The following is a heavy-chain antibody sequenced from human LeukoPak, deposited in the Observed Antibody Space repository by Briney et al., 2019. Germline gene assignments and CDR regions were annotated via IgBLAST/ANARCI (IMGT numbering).Heavy chain of an antibody. V-gene: IGHV3-33*06. CDR1: GFTFSSYG. CDR2: IWYDGSNK. Sequence: PGRSLRLSCAASGFTFSSYGMHWVRQAPGKGLEWVAVIWYDGSNKYYADSVKGRFTISRDNSKNTLYLQMNSLRAEDTAVYYCAEGRRYSSGWYHFDYWGQGTLVTVPS. D-gene: IGHD6-19*01. J-gene: IGHJ4*02. CDR3: AEGRRYSSGWYHFDY.